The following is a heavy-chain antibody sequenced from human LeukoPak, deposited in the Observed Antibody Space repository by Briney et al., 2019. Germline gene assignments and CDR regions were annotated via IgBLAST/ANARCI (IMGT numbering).Heavy chain of an antibody. D-gene: IGHD6-19*01. CDR2: ISSSSSTI. J-gene: IGHJ4*02. CDR1: GFTFSSYS. V-gene: IGHV3-48*01. Sequence: GGSLRLSCAASGFTFSSYSMNWVRQAPGKGLEWVSYISSSSSTIYYADSVKGRFTISRDNAKNSLYLQMNSLRAEDTAVYYCAKSALPYSSGWCDYWGQGTLVTVSS. CDR3: AKSALPYSSGWCDY.